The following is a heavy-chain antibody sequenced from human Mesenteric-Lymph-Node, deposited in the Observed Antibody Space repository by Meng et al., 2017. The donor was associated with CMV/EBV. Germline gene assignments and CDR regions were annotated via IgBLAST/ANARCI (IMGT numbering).Heavy chain of an antibody. Sequence: GESLKISCVGSGFIVSKNHMTWVRQAPGKGLEWVAVTYSGGGTFYADSIKGRFTISRDNSKNTLYLQMNSLRAEDTAVYYCARDEFRGSYGMDVWGQGTTVTVSS. CDR2: TYSGGGT. V-gene: IGHV3-53*01. CDR3: ARDEFRGSYGMDV. CDR1: GFIVSKNH. J-gene: IGHJ6*02.